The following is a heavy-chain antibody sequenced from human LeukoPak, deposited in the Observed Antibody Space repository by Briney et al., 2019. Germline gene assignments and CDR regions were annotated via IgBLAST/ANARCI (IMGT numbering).Heavy chain of an antibody. V-gene: IGHV3-74*01. CDR3: AGDDVDCSSTSCYASGVDY. Sequence: PGGSLRLSCAASGFTFSSYWMHWVRQAPGKGLVWVSRINSDGSSTSYADSVRGRFTISRDNAKNTLYLQMNSLRAEDTAVYYCAGDDVDCSSTSCYASGVDYWGQGTLVTVSS. CDR1: GFTFSSYW. CDR2: INSDGSST. D-gene: IGHD2-2*01. J-gene: IGHJ4*02.